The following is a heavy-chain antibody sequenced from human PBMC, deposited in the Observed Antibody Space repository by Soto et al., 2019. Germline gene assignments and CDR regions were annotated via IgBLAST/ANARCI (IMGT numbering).Heavy chain of an antibody. J-gene: IGHJ4*02. V-gene: IGHV4-31*01. D-gene: IGHD3-10*01. Sequence: QVQLQESGPGPVKPSQTLSLTCTVSGASIRSGGNYWSWIRQHPGKGLEWIGYIYDSGTTKYSPSLQSLVTISGDTSKNQLSLKLTSVTAADTAVYYCARGEVRTTVRHWGQGTLVTVSS. CDR3: ARGEVRTTVRH. CDR1: GASIRSGGNY. CDR2: IYDSGTT.